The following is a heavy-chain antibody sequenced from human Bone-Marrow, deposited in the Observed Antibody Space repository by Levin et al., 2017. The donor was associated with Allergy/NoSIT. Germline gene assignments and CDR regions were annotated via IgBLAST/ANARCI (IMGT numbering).Heavy chain of an antibody. CDR2: IYYSGST. D-gene: IGHD6-19*01. Sequence: PSETLSLTCTVSGGSVSSGSYYWSWIRQPPGKGLEWIGYIYYSGSTNYNPSLKSRVTISVDTSKNQFSLKLSSVTAADTAVYYCARGQSGWYGYYFDYWGQGTLVTVSS. CDR1: GGSVSSGSYY. J-gene: IGHJ4*02. V-gene: IGHV4-61*01. CDR3: ARGQSGWYGYYFDY.